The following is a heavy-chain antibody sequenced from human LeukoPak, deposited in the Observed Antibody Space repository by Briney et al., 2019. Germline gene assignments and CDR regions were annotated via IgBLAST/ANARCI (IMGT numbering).Heavy chain of an antibody. D-gene: IGHD6-13*01. V-gene: IGHV1-69*13. CDR2: IIPIFGTA. CDR1: GGTFSSYA. Sequence: ASVKVSCKASGGTFSSYAISWVRQAPGQGLEWMGGIIPIFGTANYAQKFQGRVTITADESTSTAYMELSSLRSEDTAVYYCAASIVGIAAAGTADYWGQGTLVTVSS. CDR3: AASIVGIAAAGTADY. J-gene: IGHJ4*02.